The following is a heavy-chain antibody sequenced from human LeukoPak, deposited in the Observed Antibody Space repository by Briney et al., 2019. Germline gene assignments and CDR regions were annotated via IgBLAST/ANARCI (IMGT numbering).Heavy chain of an antibody. D-gene: IGHD1-26*01. CDR1: GFTFSNSA. CDR2: ITGSGDDA. Sequence: GGSLRLSCAASGFTFSNSAMSWLRQAPGKGLEWVSAITGSGDDAYYADSVHGRFTMSRDNSKSTLYLQMNSLRVEDTALYYCAKESTGSSPDYWGQGTLVTVSS. V-gene: IGHV3-23*01. CDR3: AKESTGSSPDY. J-gene: IGHJ4*02.